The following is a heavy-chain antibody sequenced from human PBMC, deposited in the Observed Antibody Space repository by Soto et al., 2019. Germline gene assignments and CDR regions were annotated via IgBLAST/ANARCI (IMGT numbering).Heavy chain of an antibody. CDR1: GFTFTNCW. Sequence: LRLSCAASGFTFTNCWMQWVRQALGKGLVWVSRINSDGSSTSHADSVKGRFTISRDNAKNTLYLQMSSLRAEDTAVYYCARPQYLPDDVFDVWGRGTVVTVSS. J-gene: IGHJ3*01. D-gene: IGHD2-2*01. CDR3: ARPQYLPDDVFDV. V-gene: IGHV3-74*01. CDR2: INSDGSST.